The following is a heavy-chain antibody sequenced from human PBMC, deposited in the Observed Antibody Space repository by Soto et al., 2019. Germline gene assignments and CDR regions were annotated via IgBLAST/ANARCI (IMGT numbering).Heavy chain of an antibody. V-gene: IGHV4-59*01. CDR2: IYYSGST. CDR3: ARDEYYGSGSYDYYYGMDV. J-gene: IGHJ6*02. Sequence: SETLSLTCTVSGGSISSYYWSWIPQPPGKGLEWIGYIYYSGSTNYNPSLKSRVTISVDTSKNQFSLKLSSVTAADTAVYYCARDEYYGSGSYDYYYGMDVWGQGTTVTVSS. D-gene: IGHD3-10*01. CDR1: GGSISSYY.